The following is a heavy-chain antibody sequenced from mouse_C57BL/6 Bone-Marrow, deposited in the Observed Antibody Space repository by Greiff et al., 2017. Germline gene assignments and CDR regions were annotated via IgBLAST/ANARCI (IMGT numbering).Heavy chain of an antibody. CDR2: IYPGSGST. CDR3: ARIYYYCSRFDY. V-gene: IGHV1-55*01. CDR1: GYTFTSYW. Sequence: VQLQQPGAELVKPGASVPMSCKASGYTFTSYWITWVKQRPGQGLEWIGDIYPGSGSTNYNEKFKSKATLTVDTSSSPAYMQLSSLTSEDSAVYYCARIYYYCSRFDYWGQGTTLTVSS. D-gene: IGHD1-1*01. J-gene: IGHJ2*01.